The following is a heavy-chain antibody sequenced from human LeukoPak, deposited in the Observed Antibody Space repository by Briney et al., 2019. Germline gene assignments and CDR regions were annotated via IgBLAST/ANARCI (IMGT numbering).Heavy chain of an antibody. V-gene: IGHV3-23*01. J-gene: IGHJ4*02. CDR1: GFTFSSYA. CDR3: ARESGSYWKANFDY. CDR2: ISGSGGST. Sequence: PGGSLRLSCAASGFTFSSYAMSWVRQAPGKGLEWVSAISGSGGSTYYADSVKGRFTIPRDNSKNTLYLQMNSLRAEDTAVYYCARESGSYWKANFDYWGQGTLVTVSS. D-gene: IGHD1-26*01.